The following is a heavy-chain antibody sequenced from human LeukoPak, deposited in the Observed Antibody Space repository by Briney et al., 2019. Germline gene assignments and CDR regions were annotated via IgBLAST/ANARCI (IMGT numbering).Heavy chain of an antibody. CDR1: GFHFNTYS. CDR2: ISSSSGYI. J-gene: IGHJ4*02. V-gene: IGHV3-21*04. Sequence: TGGSLRLSCVVSGFHFNTYSMNWLRQAPGKGLEWVSCISSSSGYIDYADSMKGRFTISRDNAKNSLYLQMNSLRAEDMALYYCAKDVSTSSWPYYFDYWGQGTLVTVSS. CDR3: AKDVSTSSWPYYFDY. D-gene: IGHD2-2*01.